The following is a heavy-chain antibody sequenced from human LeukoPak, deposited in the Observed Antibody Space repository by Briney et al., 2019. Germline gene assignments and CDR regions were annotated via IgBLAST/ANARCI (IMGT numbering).Heavy chain of an antibody. V-gene: IGHV1-2*02. D-gene: IGHD6-25*01. CDR1: GYTFAGYY. J-gene: IGHJ6*03. CDR2: INPNSGGT. Sequence: ASVKVSCKASGYTFAGYYMHWVRQAPGQGLEWMGWINPNSGGTNYAQKFQGRVTMTRDTSISTAYMELSRLRSDDTAVYYCATSDGSYYYYYMDVWGKGTTVTVSS. CDR3: ATSDGSYYYYYMDV.